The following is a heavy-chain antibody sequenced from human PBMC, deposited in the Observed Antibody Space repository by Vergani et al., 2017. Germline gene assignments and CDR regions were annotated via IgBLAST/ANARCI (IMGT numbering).Heavy chain of an antibody. CDR2: ISSSSSYT. Sequence: QVQLVESGGGLVKPGGSLRLSCAASGFTFSDYYMSWIRQAPGKGLEWVSYISSSSSYTNYADSVKGRITISRDNAKNSLYLQMNSLRAEDTAVYYCARQPTGYSSGWYCNYYYYYTDVWGKGTTVTASS. V-gene: IGHV3-11*06. J-gene: IGHJ6*03. CDR3: ARQPTGYSSGWYCNYYYYYTDV. D-gene: IGHD6-19*01. CDR1: GFTFSDYY.